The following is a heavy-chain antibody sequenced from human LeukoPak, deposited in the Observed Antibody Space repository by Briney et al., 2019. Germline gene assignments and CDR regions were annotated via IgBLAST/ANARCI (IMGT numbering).Heavy chain of an antibody. Sequence: GGSLRLSCAASGFTLSNFAMTWVRQAPGKGLEWVSGILTNGVTYYADAVTARFTISRDSSQNTMYLQMNSLRAEDTAVYYCAKDLTYNDGRWEFDPWGQGTLVTVS. CDR1: GFTLSNFA. CDR3: AKDLTYNDGRWEFDP. CDR2: ILTNGVT. J-gene: IGHJ5*02. D-gene: IGHD5-24*01. V-gene: IGHV3-23*01.